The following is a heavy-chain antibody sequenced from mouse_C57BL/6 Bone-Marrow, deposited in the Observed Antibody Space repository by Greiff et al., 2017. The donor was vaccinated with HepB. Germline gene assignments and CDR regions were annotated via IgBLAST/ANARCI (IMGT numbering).Heavy chain of an antibody. V-gene: IGHV1-52*01. D-gene: IGHD1-1*01. CDR1: GYTFTSYW. J-gene: IGHJ1*03. Sequence: VQLQQPGAELVRPGSSVKLSCKASGYTFTSYWMHWVKQRPIQGLEWIGNIDPSDSETHYNQKFKDKATLTVDKSSRTAYMQLSSLTSEDSAVYYCSRDINGSSYDWYFDVWGTGTTVTVSS. CDR3: SRDINGSSYDWYFDV. CDR2: IDPSDSET.